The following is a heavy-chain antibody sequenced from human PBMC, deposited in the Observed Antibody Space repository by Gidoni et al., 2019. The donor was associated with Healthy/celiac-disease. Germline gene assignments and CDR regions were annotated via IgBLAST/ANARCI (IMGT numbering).Heavy chain of an antibody. CDR3: AREKNYYGSGSYRTTVMDV. Sequence: QVQLVQSGAEVKKPGSSVKVSCTASGGTFRSYAISWVRQAPGQGPAWMGGIIPIYGTANYAQKFQGRVTITADESTSTAYMELSSLRYEDTAVYYCAREKNYYGSGSYRTTVMDVWGQGTTVTVSS. CDR2: IIPIYGTA. CDR1: GGTFRSYA. J-gene: IGHJ6*02. V-gene: IGHV1-69*01. D-gene: IGHD3-10*01.